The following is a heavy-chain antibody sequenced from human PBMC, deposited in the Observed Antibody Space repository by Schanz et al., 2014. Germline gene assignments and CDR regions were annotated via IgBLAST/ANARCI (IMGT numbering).Heavy chain of an antibody. CDR1: GYTFTSYG. CDR2: ISAYNGNT. J-gene: IGHJ3*02. CDR3: ARGGYSYALSAFDI. Sequence: QVQLVQSGAEVKKPGASVKVSCKASGYTFTSYGINWVRQAPGQGLEWMGWISAYNGNTNYAQKFQGWVTMTRDTTISTAYMELSRLKSDDTAVYYCARGGYSYALSAFDIWGQGTILTVSS. D-gene: IGHD5-18*01. V-gene: IGHV1-18*01.